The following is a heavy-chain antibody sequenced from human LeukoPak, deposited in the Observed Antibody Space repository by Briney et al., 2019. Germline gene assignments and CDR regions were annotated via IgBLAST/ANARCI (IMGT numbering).Heavy chain of an antibody. J-gene: IGHJ3*02. V-gene: IGHV3-23*01. D-gene: IGHD2-2*01. CDR2: ISGSGGST. CDR3: AKSYCSSTSCYSLGAFDI. CDR1: GFTFSSYA. Sequence: GGSLRLSCAASGFTFSSYAMSWVRQAPGKGLEWVSAISGSGGSTYYADSVKGRFTISRDNSKNTLYLQMNSLRAEDTAVYYCAKSYCSSTSCYSLGAFDIWGQGTMVTVSS.